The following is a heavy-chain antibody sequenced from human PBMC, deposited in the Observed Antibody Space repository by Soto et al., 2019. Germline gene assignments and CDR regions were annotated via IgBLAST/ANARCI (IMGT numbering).Heavy chain of an antibody. CDR1: GYSFTSYW. J-gene: IGHJ4*02. CDR2: IYPGDSDT. Sequence: GESLKISCKGSGYSFTSYWIGWVRQVPGKGLEWMGIIYPGDSDTRYSPSFQGQVTISADKSISTAYLQWSSLKASDTAMYYCARHSYYYDSSGYPNYWGQGTLVTVSS. CDR3: ARHSYYYDSSGYPNY. D-gene: IGHD3-22*01. V-gene: IGHV5-51*01.